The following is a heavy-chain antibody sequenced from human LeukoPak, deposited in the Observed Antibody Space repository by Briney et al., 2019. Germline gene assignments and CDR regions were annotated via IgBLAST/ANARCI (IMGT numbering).Heavy chain of an antibody. J-gene: IGHJ4*02. CDR3: ARGLVRDY. D-gene: IGHD3-10*01. CDR1: GFTFSSYA. Sequence: GGSLRLSCAASGFTFSSYAMNWVRQAPGKGLEWVSAISRSGGNTYYADSVKGRFTISRDNSKNTLYLQMNSLRAEDTAVYYCARGLVRDYWGQGTLVTVSS. CDR2: ISRSGGNT. V-gene: IGHV3-23*01.